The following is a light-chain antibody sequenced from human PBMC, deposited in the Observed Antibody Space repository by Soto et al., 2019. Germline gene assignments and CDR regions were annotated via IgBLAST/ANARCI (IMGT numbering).Light chain of an antibody. CDR3: GTWDSDLSAEV. V-gene: IGLV1-51*01. Sequence: QSVLTQPPSVSAAPGQKVNISCSGSSSNIGTNYVSWYQQLPGRAPKLVIFDNSKRPSGIPGRFSGSKSGSSATLGVTGLQTGDEADYYCGTWDSDLSAEVYGGGTKLTVL. CDR2: DNS. CDR1: SSNIGTNY. J-gene: IGLJ3*02.